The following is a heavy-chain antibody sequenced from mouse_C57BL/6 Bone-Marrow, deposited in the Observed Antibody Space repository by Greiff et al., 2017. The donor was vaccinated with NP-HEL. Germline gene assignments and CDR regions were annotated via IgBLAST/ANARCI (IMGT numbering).Heavy chain of an antibody. V-gene: IGHV1-52*01. J-gene: IGHJ3*01. CDR3: AREGWDGGFAY. Sequence: VQLQQPGAELVRPGSSVKLSCKASGYTFTSYWMHWVKQRPIQGLEWIGNIDPSDSETHYNQKFKDKATLTVDKSSSTAYMQLSSLTSEDSAVYYCAREGWDGGFAYWGQGTLVTVSA. D-gene: IGHD3-3*01. CDR2: IDPSDSET. CDR1: GYTFTSYW.